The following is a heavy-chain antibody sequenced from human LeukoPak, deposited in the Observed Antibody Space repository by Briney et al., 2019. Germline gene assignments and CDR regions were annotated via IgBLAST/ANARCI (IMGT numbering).Heavy chain of an antibody. D-gene: IGHD3-22*01. Sequence: GGSLRLSCAASGFTFDDYAMHWVRQAPGRGLEWVSGISWNSGSIGYADSVKGRFTISRDNAKNSLYLQMNSLRAEDMALYYCAKDIRKDYYDSRGLFDYWGQGTLVTVSS. J-gene: IGHJ4*02. CDR2: ISWNSGSI. CDR3: AKDIRKDYYDSRGLFDY. V-gene: IGHV3-9*03. CDR1: GFTFDDYA.